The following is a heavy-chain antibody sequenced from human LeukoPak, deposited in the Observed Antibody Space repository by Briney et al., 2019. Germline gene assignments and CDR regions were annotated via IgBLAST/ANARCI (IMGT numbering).Heavy chain of an antibody. V-gene: IGHV3-21*01. CDR2: ISSSSSYI. CDR1: GFTFSSYS. D-gene: IGHD6-6*01. Sequence: GGSLRLSCAASGFTFSSYSMNWVRQAPGKGLEWVSSISSSSSYIYYADSVKGLFTISRDSAKNSLYLQMNSLRAEDTAVYYCARGPNSNWSGLDFWGQGTLLTVSS. J-gene: IGHJ4*02. CDR3: ARGPNSNWSGLDF.